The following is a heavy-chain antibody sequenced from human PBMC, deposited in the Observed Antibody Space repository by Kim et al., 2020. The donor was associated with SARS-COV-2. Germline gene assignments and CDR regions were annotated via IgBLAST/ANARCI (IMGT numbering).Heavy chain of an antibody. J-gene: IGHJ3*02. Sequence: GGSLRLSCATSGFTFSAYDMNWVRQAPGKGLEWFSFITKSSTTIYYADSVEGRFTISRDNAKNSLFLQMNSLRDEDTALYYCVRDRMGGAFDMWGEG. D-gene: IGHD3-16*01. CDR1: GFTFSAYD. CDR2: ITKSSTTI. CDR3: VRDRMGGAFDM. V-gene: IGHV3-48*02.